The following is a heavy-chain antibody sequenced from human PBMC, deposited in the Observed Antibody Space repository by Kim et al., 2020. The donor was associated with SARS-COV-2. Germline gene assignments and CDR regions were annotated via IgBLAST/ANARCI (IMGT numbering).Heavy chain of an antibody. V-gene: IGHV3-30*18. CDR3: AKTGVVGTSRWFHVEY. J-gene: IGHJ4*01. D-gene: IGHD2-21*02. Sequence: GGSLRLSCAASGFTFSNYGMHWVRQAPGKGLEWVAVISYDGSNRDYADSVKGRFTISRDDSKNTVDLQMNSLRAEDTAVFYCAKTGVVGTSRWFHVEYWG. CDR2: ISYDGSNR. CDR1: GFTFSNYG.